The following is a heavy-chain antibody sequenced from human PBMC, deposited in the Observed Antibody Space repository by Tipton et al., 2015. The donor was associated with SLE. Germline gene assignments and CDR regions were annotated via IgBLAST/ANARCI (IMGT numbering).Heavy chain of an antibody. CDR1: GGSFSGYY. CDR3: ARGTRIKQQLRWFDP. CDR2: INHSGST. Sequence: TLSLTCAVYGGSFSGYYWSWIRQPPGKGLEWIGEINHSGSTNYNPSLKSRVTISVDTSKHQFSLKLSSVTAADTAVYYCARGTRIKQQLRWFDPWGQGTLVTVSS. J-gene: IGHJ5*02. V-gene: IGHV4-34*01. D-gene: IGHD6-13*01.